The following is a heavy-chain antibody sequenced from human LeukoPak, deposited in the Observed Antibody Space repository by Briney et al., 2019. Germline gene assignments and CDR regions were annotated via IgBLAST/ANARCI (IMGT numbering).Heavy chain of an antibody. CDR1: GFTVSDYS. D-gene: IGHD5-24*01. CDR2: IGIDSGNT. CDR3: ARDYKYAFDN. V-gene: IGHV3-48*01. J-gene: IGHJ4*02. Sequence: GGSLRLSCAASGFTVSDYSMNWVRQAPGKGLEWISYIGIDSGNTNYADSVKGRFTISGDKAKNSLYLQMNSLRVEDTAVYYCARDYKYAFDNWGQGTLVTVSS.